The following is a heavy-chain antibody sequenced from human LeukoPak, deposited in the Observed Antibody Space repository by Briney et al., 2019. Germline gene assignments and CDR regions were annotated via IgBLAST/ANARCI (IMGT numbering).Heavy chain of an antibody. CDR1: AFSLNAYN. Sequence: GGSLRLSCAASAFSLNAYNMNWVRQAPGKGLEWVSSISYTGTYKYYADSVKGRFTISRDNAQNSLYLQMNSLRAEDTAIYYCVRDRGTYRPIDYWGQGTLVTVSS. D-gene: IGHD1-26*01. CDR2: ISYTGTYK. J-gene: IGHJ4*02. V-gene: IGHV3-21*04. CDR3: VRDRGTYRPIDY.